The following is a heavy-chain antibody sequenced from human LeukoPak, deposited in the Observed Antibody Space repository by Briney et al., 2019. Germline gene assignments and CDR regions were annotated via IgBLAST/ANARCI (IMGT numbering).Heavy chain of an antibody. CDR3: AREGQFGEVFD. CDR1: GFTFSSYD. CDR2: IGTAGDT. D-gene: IGHD3-10*01. Sequence: GGSLRLSCAASGFTFSSYDMHWVRQATGKGLEWVSAIGTAGDTYYPGSVKGRFTISRENAKNSLYLQMNSLRAGDTAVYYCAREGQFGEVFDWGQGTLVTVPS. V-gene: IGHV3-13*01. J-gene: IGHJ4*02.